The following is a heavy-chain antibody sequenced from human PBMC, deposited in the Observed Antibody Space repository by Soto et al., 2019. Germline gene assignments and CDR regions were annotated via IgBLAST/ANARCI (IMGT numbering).Heavy chain of an antibody. CDR1: GGTFSSYA. CDR2: IIPSFGTA. J-gene: IGHJ4*02. CDR3: ASGLGYGSGGGCYIHPVFDY. D-gene: IGHD2-15*01. Sequence: QVQLVQSGAEVKKPGSSVKVSCKASGGTFSSYAISWVRQAPGQGLEWMGGIIPSFGTANYGQKFQGRVTITADKSTSTAYMELSSLRFEDTAAYYCASGLGYGSGGGCYIHPVFDYWGQGTPVTVSS. V-gene: IGHV1-69*06.